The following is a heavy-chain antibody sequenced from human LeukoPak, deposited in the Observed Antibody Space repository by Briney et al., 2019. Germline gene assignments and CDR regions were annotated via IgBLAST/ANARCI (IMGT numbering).Heavy chain of an antibody. D-gene: IGHD6-6*01. V-gene: IGHV3-33*01. CDR3: ARDRADSSIAARPAGWFDP. J-gene: IGHJ5*02. Sequence: GGSLRLSCAASGFTFSSYGMHWVRQAPGKGLEWVAVIWYDGSNKYYADSVKGRFTISRDNSKNTLYLQMNSLGAEDTAVYYCARDRADSSIAARPAGWFDPWGQGTLVTVSS. CDR2: IWYDGSNK. CDR1: GFTFSSYG.